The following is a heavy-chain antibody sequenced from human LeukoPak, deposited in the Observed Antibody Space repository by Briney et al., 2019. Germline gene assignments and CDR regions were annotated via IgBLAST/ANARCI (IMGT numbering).Heavy chain of an antibody. V-gene: IGHV3-30*02. CDR3: ATYGSGSGTFFDS. CDR2: IRYDGSNK. Sequence: GSLRLSCAASGFTFSSYGMHWVRQAPGKGLEWVAFIRYDGSNKYYADSVKGRFTISRDNAKNSLYLQMNSLRAEDTALYYCATYGSGSGTFFDSWGQGTLVTVSS. CDR1: GFTFSSYG. J-gene: IGHJ4*01. D-gene: IGHD3-10*01.